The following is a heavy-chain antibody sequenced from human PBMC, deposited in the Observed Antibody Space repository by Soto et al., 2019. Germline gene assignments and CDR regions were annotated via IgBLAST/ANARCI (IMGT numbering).Heavy chain of an antibody. CDR3: AADTTLLWFGELPPFDY. CDR2: IYYSGST. CDR1: GGSVSSWRYY. D-gene: IGHD3-10*01. Sequence: PSETLSLTCTVSGGSVSSWRYYWSWIRQPPGKGLEWIGYIYYSGSTNYNPSLKSRATISVDTSKNQFSLKLSSVTAADTAVYYCAADTTLLWFGELPPFDYWGQGTLVTVS. V-gene: IGHV4-61*01. J-gene: IGHJ4*02.